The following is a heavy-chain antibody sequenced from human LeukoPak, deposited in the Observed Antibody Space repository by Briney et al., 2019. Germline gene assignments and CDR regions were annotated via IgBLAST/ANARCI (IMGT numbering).Heavy chain of an antibody. CDR2: INTKPGDR. CDR3: ARVSNWHGD. V-gene: IGHV7-4-1*02. D-gene: IGHD1-1*01. CDR1: GSTFTNNA. Sequence: ASVNVTRTSAGSTFTNNAMNRVRQPPGPGHELMGWINTKPGDRTYAQGFTGRFVFSLDSSVSTAYLQISSLKAEDTAVYYCARVSNWHGDWGQGTLVTVSS. J-gene: IGHJ4*02.